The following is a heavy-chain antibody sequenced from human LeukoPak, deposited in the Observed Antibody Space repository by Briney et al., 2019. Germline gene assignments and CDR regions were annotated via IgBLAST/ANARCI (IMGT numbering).Heavy chain of an antibody. CDR1: GGSISRYY. CDR2: IYYSGST. CDR3: ARNNGGYYYYGKDV. J-gene: IGHJ6*02. Sequence: PSETLSLTCTVSGGSISRYYWSWIRQPPGKGLEWIGYIYYSGSTNFNPSLKSRVTISVDTSKNQFSLKLSSVTAADTAVYYCARNNGGYYYYGKDVWGQGTTVTVSS. D-gene: IGHD1-14*01. V-gene: IGHV4-59*01.